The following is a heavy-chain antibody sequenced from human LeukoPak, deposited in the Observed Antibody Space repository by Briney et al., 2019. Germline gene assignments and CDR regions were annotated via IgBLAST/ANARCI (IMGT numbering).Heavy chain of an antibody. J-gene: IGHJ6*02. CDR1: GFTFSDHH. Sequence: GGSLRLSCAASGFTFSDHHMDWVRQAPGKGLEWVGRTRNKAKSYTTEYAASVKGRFTISRDDSKNSVYLHMNSLKTEDTAVYYCARCDDSYYYPMDVWGQGTTVSVSS. CDR2: TRNKAKSYTT. D-gene: IGHD4-11*01. V-gene: IGHV3-72*01. CDR3: ARCDDSYYYPMDV.